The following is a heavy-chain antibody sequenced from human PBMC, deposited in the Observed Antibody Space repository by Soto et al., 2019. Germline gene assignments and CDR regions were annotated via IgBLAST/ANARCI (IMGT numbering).Heavy chain of an antibody. CDR1: GDSVSSNSAA. Sequence: PSQTLSLTCAISGDSVSSNSAAWIWIRQSPSRGLEWLGRTYYRSKWYNDYAVSVKSRITINPDTSKNQFSLQLNSVTPEDTAVYYCARDRTIAEYYYYYGMDVWGQGTTVTVSS. J-gene: IGHJ6*02. V-gene: IGHV6-1*01. CDR3: ARDRTIAEYYYYYGMDV. CDR2: TYYRSKWYN. D-gene: IGHD6-13*01.